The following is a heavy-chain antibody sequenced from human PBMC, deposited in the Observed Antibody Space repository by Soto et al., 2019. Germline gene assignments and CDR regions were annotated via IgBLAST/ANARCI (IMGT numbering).Heavy chain of an antibody. D-gene: IGHD3-16*01. CDR1: GYIFFNYG. Sequence: QVQPVQSGDEGKKPGASVKVSCKASGYIFFNYGIAWVRQAPGQGLEWMGWISTSTGNTHYATQVQGRLTMTTDTSTSTAYMDLGSLTSDDTAVYYCVMVDNYVTPTPQDVWGQGTTVTVSS. V-gene: IGHV1-18*01. J-gene: IGHJ6*02. CDR3: VMVDNYVTPTPQDV. CDR2: ISTSTGNT.